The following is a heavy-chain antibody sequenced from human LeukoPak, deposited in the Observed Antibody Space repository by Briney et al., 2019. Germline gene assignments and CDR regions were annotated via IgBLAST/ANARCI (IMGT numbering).Heavy chain of an antibody. J-gene: IGHJ4*02. CDR2: ISYDGSNR. Sequence: PGGSLRLSCAASGFTFSSYGMHWVRQAPGKGLEWVAVISYDGSNRYYADSVKGRFTISRDISKHTLYLQMNSLRAEDTALYYCAKACGYCSSTSCSHEEFDYWGQGTLVTVSS. CDR1: GFTFSSYG. D-gene: IGHD2-2*01. CDR3: AKACGYCSSTSCSHEEFDY. V-gene: IGHV3-30*18.